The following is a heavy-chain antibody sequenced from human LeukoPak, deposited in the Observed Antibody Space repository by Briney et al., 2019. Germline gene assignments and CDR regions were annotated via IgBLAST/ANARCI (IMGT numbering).Heavy chain of an antibody. Sequence: ASVKVSCKASGYTFTGYYMHWVRQAPGQGLEWMGWINPNSGGTNYAQKFQGRVTMTRDTSISTAYMELSSLRSEDTAVYYCVRGGENAAGEDYWGQGTLVTVSS. D-gene: IGHD3-16*01. J-gene: IGHJ4*02. CDR1: GYTFTGYY. CDR2: INPNSGGT. V-gene: IGHV1-2*02. CDR3: VRGGENAAGEDY.